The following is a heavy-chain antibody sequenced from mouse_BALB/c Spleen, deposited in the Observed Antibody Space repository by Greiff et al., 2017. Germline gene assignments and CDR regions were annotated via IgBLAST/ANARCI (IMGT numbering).Heavy chain of an antibody. D-gene: IGHD2-1*01. CDR3: ARGDYYGNPFAY. J-gene: IGHJ3*01. Sequence: VQLKESGPELVKPGASVKVSCKASGYAFTSYNMYWVKQSHGKSLEWIGYIDPYNGGTSYNQKFKGKATLTVDKSSSTAYMHLNSLTSEDSAVYYCARGDYYGNPFAYWGQGTLVTVSA. CDR2: IDPYNGGT. CDR1: GYAFTSYN. V-gene: IGHV1S135*01.